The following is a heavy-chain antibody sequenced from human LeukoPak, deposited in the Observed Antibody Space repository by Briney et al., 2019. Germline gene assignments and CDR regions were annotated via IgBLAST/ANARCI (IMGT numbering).Heavy chain of an antibody. CDR2: IIPIFGTA. CDR3: ARKGMRGSYTNWFDP. Sequence: GASVTVSCKASGGTFSSYAISWVRQAPGQGLEWMGGIIPIFGTANYAQKFQGRVTITADESTSTAYMELSSLRSEDTAVYYCARKGMRGSYTNWFDPWGQGTLVTVSS. V-gene: IGHV1-69*13. J-gene: IGHJ5*02. CDR1: GGTFSSYA. D-gene: IGHD1-26*01.